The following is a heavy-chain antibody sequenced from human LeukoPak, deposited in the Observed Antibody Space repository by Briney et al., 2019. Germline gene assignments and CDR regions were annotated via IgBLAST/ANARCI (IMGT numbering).Heavy chain of an antibody. CDR1: GFTFSNYG. Sequence: RAGGSLRLSCEASGFTFSNYGMNWVRQAPGKGLEWVSFTDTSGNYIYYGDSVKGRFTISRDNARNLLFLQMNGLRAEDTAVYYCARGRSITLLRGVAMSDGFDTWGQGAMVAVSS. D-gene: IGHD3-10*01. J-gene: IGHJ3*02. V-gene: IGHV3-21*06. CDR2: TDTSGNYI. CDR3: ARGRSITLLRGVAMSDGFDT.